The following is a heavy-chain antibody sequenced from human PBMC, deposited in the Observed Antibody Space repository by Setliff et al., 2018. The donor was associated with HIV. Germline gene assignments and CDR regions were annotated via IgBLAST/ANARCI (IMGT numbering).Heavy chain of an antibody. J-gene: IGHJ6*02. CDR3: ARVLYHSSSDPPGYYYYGMDV. V-gene: IGHV5-51*01. CDR2: IYPVDSET. D-gene: IGHD6-6*01. Sequence: GESLKISCQGSGYNFVDYSIAWVRQVPGKGLEWMGIIYPVDSETRYSPSFQGQVTISADKSISTAYLQWSSLKASDTAMYYCARVLYHSSSDPPGYYYYGMDVWGQGTTVTVSS. CDR1: GYNFVDYS.